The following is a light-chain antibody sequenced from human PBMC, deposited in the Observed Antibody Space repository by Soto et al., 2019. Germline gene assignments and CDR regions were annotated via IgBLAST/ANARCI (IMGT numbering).Light chain of an antibody. V-gene: IGLV3-21*02. CDR3: QVWDSGSDHYV. Sequence: SYELTQPPSVSVAPGPTARITCGGINFGSKSVHWNQQKPGQAPVLVVYDDSDRPSGSPERFSGSNAGNTATLTISRVEAGDEADYYCQVWDSGSDHYVFGPGTKLTVL. J-gene: IGLJ1*01. CDR2: DDS. CDR1: NFGSKS.